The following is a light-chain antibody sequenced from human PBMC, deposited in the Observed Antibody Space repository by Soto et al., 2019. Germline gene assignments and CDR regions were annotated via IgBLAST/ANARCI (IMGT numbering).Light chain of an antibody. Sequence: EIVLTQSPATLSLSPGERATLSCRASQSVSSYLAWYQQKPGQAPRLLIYDASNRATGIPARFSGSGSGKDFTLTISSLEPEDSAVYYCQQARTFGQGTKVEIK. CDR3: QQART. V-gene: IGKV3-11*01. CDR2: DAS. CDR1: QSVSSY. J-gene: IGKJ1*01.